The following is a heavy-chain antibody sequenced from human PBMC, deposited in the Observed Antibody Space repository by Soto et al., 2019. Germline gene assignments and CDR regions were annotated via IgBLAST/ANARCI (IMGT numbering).Heavy chain of an antibody. D-gene: IGHD6-19*01. Sequence: SETLCLTCTVSGCSISSYYMRWIRQPAGKGLEWMAVIQTSGSTNYNPSLKRGVSMFVETYKNHYPLKQHSVITADTAAYYYGRAKWLSPSEWGQGTLVTSPQ. CDR2: IQTSGST. V-gene: IGHV4-4*07. CDR1: GCSISSYY. J-gene: IGHJ4*02. CDR3: GRAKWLSPSE.